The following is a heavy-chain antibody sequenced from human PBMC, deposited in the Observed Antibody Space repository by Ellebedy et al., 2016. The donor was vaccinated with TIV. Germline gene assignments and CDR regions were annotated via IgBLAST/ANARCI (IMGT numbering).Heavy chain of an antibody. CDR1: GGSISSYY. V-gene: IGHV4-59*01. CDR3: ARDQGDGYNYDYFDY. J-gene: IGHJ4*02. Sequence: SETLFLTXTASGGSISSYYWSWIRQPPGKGLEWIGYIYYSGSTNYNPSLKSRVTISADTSKNQFSLKLSSVTAADAAVYYCARDQGDGYNYDYFDYWGQGTLVTVSS. D-gene: IGHD5-24*01. CDR2: IYYSGST.